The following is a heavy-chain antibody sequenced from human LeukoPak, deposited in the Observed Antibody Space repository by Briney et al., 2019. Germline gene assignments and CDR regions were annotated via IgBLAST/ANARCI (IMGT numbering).Heavy chain of an antibody. CDR1: GYSISSGYY. CDR2: IYHSGST. J-gene: IGHJ4*02. V-gene: IGHV4-38-2*01. Sequence: PSETLSLTCAVSGYSISSGYYWDWIRQPPGKGLEWIGSIYHSGSTYYNPSLKSRVTLSVDTSKNQFSLNLSSVTAADTAVYYCARSRERNRFGELGYWGQGTLVTVSS. D-gene: IGHD3-10*01. CDR3: ARSRERNRFGELGY.